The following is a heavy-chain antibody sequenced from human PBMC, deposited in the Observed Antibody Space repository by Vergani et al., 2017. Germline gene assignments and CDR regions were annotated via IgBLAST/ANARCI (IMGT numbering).Heavy chain of an antibody. D-gene: IGHD2-15*01. CDR1: GDSIFSGNYY. CDR3: TRHWAVVAANNWFDP. J-gene: IGHJ5*02. Sequence: QVQLQESGPGLMKPSQTLSLTCTVSGDSIFSGNYYWSWIRQPAENELEWIGRIYTTGSTNYNPSLESRVTMSVDTSKSQFSLKLSSVTAADTAVYYCTRHWAVVAANNWFDPWGQGTLVTVSS. V-gene: IGHV4-61*02. CDR2: IYTTGST.